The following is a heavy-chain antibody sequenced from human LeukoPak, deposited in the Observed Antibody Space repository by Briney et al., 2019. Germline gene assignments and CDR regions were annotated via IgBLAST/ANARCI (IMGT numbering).Heavy chain of an antibody. J-gene: IGHJ4*02. CDR3: AKAVGSSWYSSSDY. D-gene: IGHD6-13*01. V-gene: IGHV3-9*03. Sequence: PGGSLRLSCAASGFTFDDYAMHWVRQAPGKGLEWVSGISWNSGSIGYADSVKGRFTISRDNAKNSLYLQMNSLRAEDMALYYCAKAVGSSWYSSSDYWGQGTLVTVSS. CDR2: ISWNSGSI. CDR1: GFTFDDYA.